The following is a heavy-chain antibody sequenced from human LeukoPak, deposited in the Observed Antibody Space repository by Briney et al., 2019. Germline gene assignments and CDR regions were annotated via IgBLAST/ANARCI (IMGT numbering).Heavy chain of an antibody. CDR1: GYTFTGYY. CDR2: INPNSGGT. D-gene: IGHD6-13*01. J-gene: IGHJ4*02. CDR3: ARSTLGIAAAPDY. V-gene: IGHV1-2*04. Sequence: ASVKVSCKASGYTFTGYYMHWVRQAPGQGLEWMGWINPNSGGTNYAQKFQGWVTMTRDTSISTAYMELSRLGSDDTAVYYCARSTLGIAAAPDYWGQGTLVTVSS.